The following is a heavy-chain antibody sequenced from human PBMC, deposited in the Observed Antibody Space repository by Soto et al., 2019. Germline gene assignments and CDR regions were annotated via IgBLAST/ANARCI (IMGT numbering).Heavy chain of an antibody. Sequence: GGSLRLSCAASGFTFSSYSMNWVRQAPGKGLEWVSYISSGGVTIYYTDSVKGRFTISRDNAKNSLYLQMNSLRDEDTAVYYCARGLGFAFDLWGQGTMVTVSS. J-gene: IGHJ3*01. CDR3: ARGLGFAFDL. CDR1: GFTFSSYS. V-gene: IGHV3-48*02. D-gene: IGHD1-26*01. CDR2: ISSGGVTI.